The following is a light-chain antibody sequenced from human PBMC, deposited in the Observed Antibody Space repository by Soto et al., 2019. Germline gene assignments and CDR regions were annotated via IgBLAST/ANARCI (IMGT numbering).Light chain of an antibody. Sequence: DIQMTQTPSSLSASVGDRVTITCQASQDINNCLNWYYQKPGKAPKLLIYDASNLEAGVPSRFRGSGSGTDFTFTISRLQPEDIATYYCQQYENLPTFGQGTRLEI. V-gene: IGKV1-33*01. CDR2: DAS. J-gene: IGKJ5*01. CDR3: QQYENLPT. CDR1: QDINNC.